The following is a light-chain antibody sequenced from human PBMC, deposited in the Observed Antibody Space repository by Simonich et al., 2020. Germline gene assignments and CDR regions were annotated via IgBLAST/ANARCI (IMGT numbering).Light chain of an antibody. J-gene: IGKJ5*01. CDR1: QSVSSY. V-gene: IGKV3-11*01. CDR3: QHRSNWIT. CDR2: DAS. Sequence: EIVLTQSPATLSLSPGERATLSCRASQSVSSYLAWYQKKPGQAPRLRIYDASNRATVIPARFSGSGSGTDFTLTISSLEPEDFAVYYCQHRSNWITFGQGTRLEIK.